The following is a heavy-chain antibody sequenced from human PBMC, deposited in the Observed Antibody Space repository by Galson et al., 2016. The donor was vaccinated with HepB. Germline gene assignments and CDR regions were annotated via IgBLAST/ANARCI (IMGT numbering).Heavy chain of an antibody. V-gene: IGHV3-74*01. CDR2: INYDGSSK. CDR3: ANGRWVWRFNS. Sequence: SLRLSCAASGFSFSSYWMHWVRLVPGKGLVCVSHINYDGSSKAYADSVKGRFTVSRDNAKNTLDLHMNSQRTGDTGVYYCANGRWVWRFNSWGQGTQVTVSS. D-gene: IGHD4-23*01. CDR1: GFSFSSYW. J-gene: IGHJ4*02.